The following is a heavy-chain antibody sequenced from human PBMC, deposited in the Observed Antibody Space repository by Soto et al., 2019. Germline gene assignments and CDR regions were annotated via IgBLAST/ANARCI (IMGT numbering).Heavy chain of an antibody. V-gene: IGHV1-69*13. CDR1: GGTFSSYA. D-gene: IGHD3-3*01. CDR3: ARALTDTIFGVVIKGYYYYYGMDV. CDR2: IIPIFGTA. J-gene: IGHJ6*02. Sequence: GASVKVSCKASGGTFSSYAISWVRQAPGQGLEWMGGIIPIFGTANYAQKFQGRVTITADESTSTAYMELSSLRSEDTAVYYFARALTDTIFGVVIKGYYYYYGMDVWGQGTTVTVSS.